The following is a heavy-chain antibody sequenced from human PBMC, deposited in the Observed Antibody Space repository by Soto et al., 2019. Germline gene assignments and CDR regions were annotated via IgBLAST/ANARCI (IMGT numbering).Heavy chain of an antibody. D-gene: IGHD5-18*01. CDR1: GFIFSSSS. J-gene: IGHJ6*03. CDR2: INPTGGYT. CDR3: VKLKGYKDGTVYYDYMEV. Sequence: EVQLVESGGGLVKPGGSLRLSCAASGFIFSSSSLSWVRQTPGKGLEWVSSINPTGGYTNHADSVKGRFTISRDNAENSLYLHMNSLRAEDTAVYFCVKLKGYKDGTVYYDYMEVWGKGTTVTVSS. V-gene: IGHV3-21*01.